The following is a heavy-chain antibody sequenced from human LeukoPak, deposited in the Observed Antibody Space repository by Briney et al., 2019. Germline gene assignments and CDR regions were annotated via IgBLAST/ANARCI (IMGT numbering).Heavy chain of an antibody. Sequence: PSETLSLTCIVSGGSISSSSYYWDWIRQPPGKGLEWIGSISYSGTYYNPSLKSRVTISVDPSKNQFSLRLSSVTAADTAVYYCARHPERMGEFNNYWGRGTLVTVSS. J-gene: IGHJ4*02. D-gene: IGHD3-16*01. CDR2: ISYSGT. V-gene: IGHV4-39*01. CDR3: ARHPERMGEFNNY. CDR1: GGSISSSSYY.